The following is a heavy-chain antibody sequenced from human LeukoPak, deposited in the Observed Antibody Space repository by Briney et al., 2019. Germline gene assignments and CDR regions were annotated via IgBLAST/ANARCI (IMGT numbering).Heavy chain of an antibody. CDR1: GFTFSSYG. J-gene: IGHJ4*02. CDR3: ARDSVDTAMDY. V-gene: IGHV3-33*01. D-gene: IGHD5-18*01. CDR2: IWYDGSNK. Sequence: GGSLRLSCAASGFTFSSYGMHWVRQAPGKGLEWVAVIWYDGSNKYYADSVKGRFTISRDSSKNTLYLQMNSLRAEDTAVYYCARDSVDTAMDYWGQGTLVTVSS.